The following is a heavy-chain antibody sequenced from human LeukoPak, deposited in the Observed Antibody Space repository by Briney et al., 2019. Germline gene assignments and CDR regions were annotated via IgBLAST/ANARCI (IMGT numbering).Heavy chain of an antibody. J-gene: IGHJ3*02. CDR3: ASHPPGDSFDI. Sequence: GGSLRLSCAASGFTFSSYAMHWVRQAPGKGLEWVAVISYDGSNKYYADSVKGRFTISRDNAKKSLYLQMNSLRAEDTAVYYCASHPPGDSFDIWGQGTMVTVSS. CDR1: GFTFSSYA. CDR2: ISYDGSNK. V-gene: IGHV3-30*04. D-gene: IGHD3-10*01.